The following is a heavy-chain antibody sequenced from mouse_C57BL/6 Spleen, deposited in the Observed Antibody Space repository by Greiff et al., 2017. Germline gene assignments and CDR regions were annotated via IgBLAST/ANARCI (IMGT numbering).Heavy chain of an antibody. CDR2: INPNSGST. J-gene: IGHJ1*03. D-gene: IGHD4-1*01. Sequence: QVQLQQPGAELVKPGASVKLSCKASGYTFTSYWMHWVKQRPGQGLEWIGMINPNSGSTNYNEKFKSKATLTVDKSSSTAYMQLSILTSEDAAVYYGARGGLGDWYFDVWGTGTTVTVSS. CDR1: GYTFTSYW. V-gene: IGHV1-64*01. CDR3: ARGGLGDWYFDV.